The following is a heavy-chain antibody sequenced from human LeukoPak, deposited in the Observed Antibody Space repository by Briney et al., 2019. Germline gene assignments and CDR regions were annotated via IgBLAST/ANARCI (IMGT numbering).Heavy chain of an antibody. D-gene: IGHD6-19*01. Sequence: GGSLRLSCAASGFTFSSHAMHWVRQAPGKGLEWLIFISYDGTKKYYAESLKGRFTISRDNSKNTLYLQMNSLRAEDTAVYYCARDRYPPAVAGDYWGQGTLVTVSP. J-gene: IGHJ4*02. CDR1: GFTFSSHA. CDR2: ISYDGTKK. CDR3: ARDRYPPAVAGDY. V-gene: IGHV3-30-3*01.